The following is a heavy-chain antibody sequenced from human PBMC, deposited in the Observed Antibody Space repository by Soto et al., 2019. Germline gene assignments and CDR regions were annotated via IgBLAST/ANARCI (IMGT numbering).Heavy chain of an antibody. J-gene: IGHJ4*02. V-gene: IGHV1-18*01. Sequence: GASVKVSCKASGYTFTSYGISWVRQAPGQGLEWMGWISAYNGNTNYAQKLQGRVTMTTDTSTSTAYMELRSLRSDDTAVYYCAIDCRRLVIGDYFAYWGQGTLVTVSS. CDR1: GYTFTSYG. D-gene: IGHD3-9*01. CDR3: AIDCRRLVIGDYFAY. CDR2: ISAYNGNT.